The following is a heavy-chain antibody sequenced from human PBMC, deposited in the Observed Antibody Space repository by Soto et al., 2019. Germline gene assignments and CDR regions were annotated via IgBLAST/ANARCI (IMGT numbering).Heavy chain of an antibody. Sequence: GGSLRLSCAASGFTFSSYAMHWVRQAPGKGLEYVSAISSNGGSTYYTNSVKGRFTISRDNSKNTLYLQMGSLRAEDMAVYYCARGKRWHQLASDAFDIWGQGTMVTVSS. D-gene: IGHD6-13*01. CDR1: GFTFSSYA. CDR3: ARGKRWHQLASDAFDI. J-gene: IGHJ3*02. CDR2: ISSNGGST. V-gene: IGHV3-64*01.